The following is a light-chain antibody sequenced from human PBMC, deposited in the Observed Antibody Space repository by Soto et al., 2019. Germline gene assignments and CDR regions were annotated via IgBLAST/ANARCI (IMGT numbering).Light chain of an antibody. V-gene: IGLV1-44*01. CDR1: NSNIESNT. CDR3: AACDDSLNGHVV. Sequence: QSVLTQPPSASGTPGQRVTISCSGSNSNIESNTVNWYQQLPGTAPNLLIYSNNQRPSAVPDRFSGSKSGTSASLAICGLQSDDEADYYGAACDDSLNGHVVFGGGTKLTVL. CDR2: SNN. J-gene: IGLJ2*01.